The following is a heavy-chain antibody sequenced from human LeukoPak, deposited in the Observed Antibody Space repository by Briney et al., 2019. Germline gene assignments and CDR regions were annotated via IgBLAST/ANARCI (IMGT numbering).Heavy chain of an antibody. CDR3: ARDYYGSSGYYPHDY. Sequence: GGSLRLSCAASGFSFSTYWMTWVRQAPGQGLEWVANIEPNGSDKYYVDSVKGRFTISRDNAKNSLYLQMRSLRVEDTAVYYCARDYYGSSGYYPHDYWGQGSLVTVSS. D-gene: IGHD3-22*01. V-gene: IGHV3-7*01. CDR1: GFSFSTYW. CDR2: IEPNGSDK. J-gene: IGHJ4*02.